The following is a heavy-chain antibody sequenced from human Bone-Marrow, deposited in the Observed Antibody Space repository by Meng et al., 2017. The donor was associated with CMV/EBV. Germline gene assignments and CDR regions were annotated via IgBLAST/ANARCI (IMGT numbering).Heavy chain of an antibody. CDR1: GGSISSSSYY. D-gene: IGHD1-26*01. CDR3: ASSSGSYYSIDY. Sequence: SETLSLTCTVSGGSISSSSYYWGWIRQPPGKGLEWIGSIYYSGSTYYNPSLKSRVTISADTSKNQFSLKLSSVTAADTAVYYCASSSGSYYSIDYWGQGTLVTVSS. CDR2: IYYSGST. J-gene: IGHJ4*02. V-gene: IGHV4-39*01.